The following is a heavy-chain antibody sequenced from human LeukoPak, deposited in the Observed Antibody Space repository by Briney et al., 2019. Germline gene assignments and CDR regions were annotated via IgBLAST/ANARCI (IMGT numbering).Heavy chain of an antibody. V-gene: IGHV1-46*01. D-gene: IGHD2-15*01. Sequence: ASVKVSCKASGYNFISYHMHWVRQAPGQGLEWMGMINPRDANTYYAQKFQGRATMTRDTATSTVYMELSSLRSEDTAMYYCSRELSGGYFDFWGQGSLVTVSS. CDR3: SRELSGGYFDF. CDR1: GYNFISYH. CDR2: INPRDANT. J-gene: IGHJ4*02.